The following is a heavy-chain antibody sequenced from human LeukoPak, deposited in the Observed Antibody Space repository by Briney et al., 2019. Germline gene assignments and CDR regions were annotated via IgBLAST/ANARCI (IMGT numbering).Heavy chain of an antibody. D-gene: IGHD4-11*01. V-gene: IGHV4-39*01. Sequence: PSETLSLTCTVSGGSISSSSYYWGWIRQPPGKGLEWIGSIYYSGSTYYNPSLKSRVTISVDTSKNQFSLKLSSVTAADTAVYYCARHDYSNYANWFDPWGRGTLVTVSS. CDR2: IYYSGST. CDR1: GGSISSSSYY. J-gene: IGHJ5*02. CDR3: ARHDYSNYANWFDP.